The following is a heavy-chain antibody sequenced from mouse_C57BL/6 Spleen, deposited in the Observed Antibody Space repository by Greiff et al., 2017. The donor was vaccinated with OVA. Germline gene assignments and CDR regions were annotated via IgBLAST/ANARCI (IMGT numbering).Heavy chain of an antibody. CDR3: ARFYYGSSYEGYFDY. V-gene: IGHV1-72*01. CDR1: GYTFTSYW. J-gene: IGHJ2*01. CDR2: IDPNSGGT. Sequence: QVQLQQPGAELVKPGASVKLSCKASGYTFTSYWMHWVKQRPGRGLEWIGRIDPNSGGTKYNEKFKSKATLTVDKPSSTAYMQISSLTSEDSAVYYCARFYYGSSYEGYFDYWGQGTTLTVSS. D-gene: IGHD1-1*01.